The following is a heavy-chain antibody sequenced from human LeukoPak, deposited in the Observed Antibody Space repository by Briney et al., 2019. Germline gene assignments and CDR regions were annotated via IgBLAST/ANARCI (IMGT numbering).Heavy chain of an antibody. J-gene: IGHJ4*02. CDR1: GFTFSSYA. CDR2: ISSSSSTI. V-gene: IGHV3-48*01. Sequence: PGGSLRLSCAASGFTFSSYAMSWVRQAPGKGLEWVSYISSSSSTIYYADSVKGRFTISRDNAKNSLYLQMNSLRAEDTAVYYCAKDGDYNSVDYWGQGTLVTVSS. CDR3: AKDGDYNSVDY. D-gene: IGHD4-17*01.